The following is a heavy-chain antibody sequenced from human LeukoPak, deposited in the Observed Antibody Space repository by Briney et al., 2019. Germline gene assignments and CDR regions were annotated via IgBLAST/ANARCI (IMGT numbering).Heavy chain of an antibody. J-gene: IGHJ4*02. D-gene: IGHD6-13*01. Sequence: ASVKVSCKASGYTFTDHYIHWVRQAPGQGLEWMGWMNPSDNGVNYAQKFQGRVAMTRDTSISTAYVEVTRLASDDTAVYYCTTNAAALDYWGQGTLVTVSS. CDR2: MNPSDNGV. V-gene: IGHV1-2*02. CDR1: GYTFTDHY. CDR3: TTNAAALDY.